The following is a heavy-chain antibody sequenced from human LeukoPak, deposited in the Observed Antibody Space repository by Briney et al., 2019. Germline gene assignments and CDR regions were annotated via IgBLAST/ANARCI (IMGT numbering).Heavy chain of an antibody. D-gene: IGHD2-15*01. CDR3: ARARGTVGVAGNY. Sequence: GASVKVSCKASGYTFTYYYIHWVRQAPGQGLEWMGWINPNSGGTNHALKFQGSVTMTRDTSISTAYMELSRLRSDDTAVYSCARARGTVGVAGNYWGQGTLVTVSS. V-gene: IGHV1-2*02. J-gene: IGHJ4*02. CDR1: GYTFTYYY. CDR2: INPNSGGT.